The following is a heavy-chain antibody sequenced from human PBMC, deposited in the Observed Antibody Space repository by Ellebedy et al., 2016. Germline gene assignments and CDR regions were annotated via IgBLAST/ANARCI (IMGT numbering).Heavy chain of an antibody. CDR1: GGSISSSSYY. CDR3: ARIGLDYTTIDY. V-gene: IGHV4-39*07. D-gene: IGHD3/OR15-3a*01. Sequence: SETLSLTCTVSGGSISSSSYYWGWIRQPPGKGLEWIGSIYYSGSTYYNPSLKSRVTISVDTSKNQFSLKLSSVTAADTAVYYCARIGLDYTTIDYWGQGTLVTVSS. CDR2: IYYSGST. J-gene: IGHJ4*02.